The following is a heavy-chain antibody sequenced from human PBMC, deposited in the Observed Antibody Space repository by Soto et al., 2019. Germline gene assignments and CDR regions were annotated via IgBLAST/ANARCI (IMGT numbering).Heavy chain of an antibody. CDR3: ARGTGSGMDV. Sequence: QVQLVQSGAEEKKPGASVKVSRKASGYTFTSYAMHWVRQAPGQRLEWMGWINAGNGNTKYSQKFQGRVTITRDTSASTAYMEVSSLRSEDTAVYYCARGTGSGMDVWGQGTTVTVSS. D-gene: IGHD3-3*01. V-gene: IGHV1-3*05. CDR2: INAGNGNT. CDR1: GYTFTSYA. J-gene: IGHJ6*02.